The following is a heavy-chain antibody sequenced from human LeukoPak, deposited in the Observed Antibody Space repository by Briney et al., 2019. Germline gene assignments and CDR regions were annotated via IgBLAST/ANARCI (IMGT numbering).Heavy chain of an antibody. CDR3: VRCRTIRWGFDY. D-gene: IGHD3-16*01. J-gene: IGHJ4*02. CDR2: IRNKANSYTT. Sequence: PGGSLRLSCAASGFTFSDHYMDWVRQAPGKGLEWVGRIRNKANSYTTEYAASVKGRFTISRDDSKNSLYLQMNSLRAEDTAVYYCVRCRTIRWGFDYWGQGTLVTVSS. CDR1: GFTFSDHY. V-gene: IGHV3-72*01.